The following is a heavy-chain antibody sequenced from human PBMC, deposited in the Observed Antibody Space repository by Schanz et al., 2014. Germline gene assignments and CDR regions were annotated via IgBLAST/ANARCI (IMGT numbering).Heavy chain of an antibody. CDR1: GYTFTTYA. CDR3: AKAEYDILTDSYSRLDP. CDR2: ISVYTGNT. Sequence: QVQLVQSGAEVKKPGASVRVSCKASGYTFTTYAMSWVRQAPGQGLEWVGWISVYTGNTKYGQKVQGRVTMTADTSTNTAYMALRSLRSDDTAVYYCAKAEYDILTDSYSRLDPWGQGTRVTVSS. D-gene: IGHD3-9*01. J-gene: IGHJ5*02. V-gene: IGHV1-18*01.